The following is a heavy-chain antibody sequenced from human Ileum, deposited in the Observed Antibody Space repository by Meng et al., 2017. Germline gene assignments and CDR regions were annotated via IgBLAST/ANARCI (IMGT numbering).Heavy chain of an antibody. Sequence: GESLKISCAASGFTFSSYAMHWVRQAPGKGLEWVAVISYDGSNKYYADSVKGRFTISRDNSKNTLYLQMNSLRAEDTAVYYCARDSCSGGSCPPVLRYWGQGTLVTGAS. J-gene: IGHJ4*02. CDR3: ARDSCSGGSCPPVLRY. V-gene: IGHV3-30*01. CDR2: ISYDGSNK. CDR1: GFTFSSYA. D-gene: IGHD2-15*01.